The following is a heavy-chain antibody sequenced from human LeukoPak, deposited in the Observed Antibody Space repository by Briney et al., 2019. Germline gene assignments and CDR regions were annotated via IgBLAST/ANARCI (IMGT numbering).Heavy chain of an antibody. J-gene: IGHJ6*02. CDR1: GFTVSSNY. D-gene: IGHD3-22*01. V-gene: IGHV3-66*01. Sequence: PGGSLRLSCAASGFTVSSNYMSWVRQAPGKGLEWVSVIYSGGSTYYADSVKGRFTISRDNSKNTLYLQMNSLRAEDTAVYYCASLNDSSGYYYYYYGMDVWGQGTTVTVSS. CDR2: IYSGGST. CDR3: ASLNDSSGYYYYYYGMDV.